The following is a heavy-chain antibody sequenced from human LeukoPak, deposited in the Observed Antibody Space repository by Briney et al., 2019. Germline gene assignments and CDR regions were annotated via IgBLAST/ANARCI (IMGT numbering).Heavy chain of an antibody. Sequence: GASVKVSCKASGYTFTSYYMHWVRQAPGQGLEWMGIINPSGGSTSYAQKFQGRVTMTRDTSTSTVYMELSSLRSEDTAVYYCAGHRPFITMVRGVTPPTGMDVWGKGTTVTVSS. CDR2: INPSGGST. D-gene: IGHD3-10*01. J-gene: IGHJ6*04. CDR1: GYTFTSYY. V-gene: IGHV1-46*01. CDR3: AGHRPFITMVRGVTPPTGMDV.